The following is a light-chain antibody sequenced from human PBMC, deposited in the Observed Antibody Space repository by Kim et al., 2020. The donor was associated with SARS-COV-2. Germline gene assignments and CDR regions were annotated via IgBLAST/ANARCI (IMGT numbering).Light chain of an antibody. Sequence: SSELTQDPAVSVALGQTVRITCQGDSLRSYYASWYQQKPGQAPVLVIYGKNNRPSGIPDRFSGSSSGNTASLTITGAQAEDEADYYSNSRDSSGNQVFGGGTQLTVL. CDR2: GKN. J-gene: IGLJ2*01. CDR3: NSRDSSGNQV. CDR1: SLRSYY. V-gene: IGLV3-19*01.